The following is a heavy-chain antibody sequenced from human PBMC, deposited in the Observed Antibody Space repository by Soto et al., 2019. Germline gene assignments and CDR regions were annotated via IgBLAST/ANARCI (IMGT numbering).Heavy chain of an antibody. V-gene: IGHV4-34*01. Sequence: SETLSLTCAVYGGSFSGYYWSWIRQPPGKGLEWIGEINHSGSTNNNPSLKSRVTISVDTSKNQFSLKLSSVTAADTAVYYCARVKQGITIFGVVYYYGMDVWGQGTTVTVSS. CDR3: ARVKQGITIFGVVYYYGMDV. J-gene: IGHJ6*02. CDR1: GGSFSGYY. CDR2: INHSGST. D-gene: IGHD3-3*01.